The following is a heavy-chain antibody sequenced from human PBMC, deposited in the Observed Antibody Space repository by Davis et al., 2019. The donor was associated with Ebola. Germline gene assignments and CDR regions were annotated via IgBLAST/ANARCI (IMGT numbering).Heavy chain of an antibody. CDR2: IDSDGSNR. D-gene: IGHD6-13*01. CDR3: ARVIRYTSSWYTSQFDS. CDR1: GFTLSNYW. V-gene: IGHV3-74*01. Sequence: GESLKISCAASGFTLSNYWMYWVRQVPGKGLMWVSRIDSDGSNRKYADSVKGRFTISRDNAKNSLYLQMNSLRAEDTAIYYCARVIRYTSSWYTSQFDSWGQGTLVTVSS. J-gene: IGHJ4*02.